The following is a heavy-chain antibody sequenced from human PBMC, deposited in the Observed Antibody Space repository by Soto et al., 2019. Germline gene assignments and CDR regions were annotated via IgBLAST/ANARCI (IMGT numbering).Heavy chain of an antibody. CDR2: MNPNSGNT. V-gene: IGHV1-8*01. CDR1: VYTVTSYV. D-gene: IGHD2-2*01. Sequence: VSVKVSCNACVYTVTSYVINSVREDTGQGLEWMGWMNPNSGNTGYAQKFQDRVTMTRNTSISTAYMELSSLGSEGTAVYYCARKWGVVRAAMLYYYYYMDVRGKGTSVTVCS. J-gene: IGHJ6*03. CDR3: ARKWGVVRAAMLYYYYYMDV.